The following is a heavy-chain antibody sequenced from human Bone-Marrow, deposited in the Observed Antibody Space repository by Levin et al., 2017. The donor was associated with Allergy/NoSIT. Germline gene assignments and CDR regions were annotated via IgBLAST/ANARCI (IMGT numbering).Heavy chain of an antibody. CDR2: IKSKTDGGTI. Sequence: SCAAAGFTFSDAWMSWVRQAPGKGLEWLGRIKSKTDGGTIVYAAPVKDRLTISRDDSKNTLYLEMNSLKTEDTGVYFCTTGGRFWGQGTLVTVSS. V-gene: IGHV3-15*01. D-gene: IGHD3-3*01. CDR1: GFTFSDAW. J-gene: IGHJ4*02. CDR3: TTGGRF.